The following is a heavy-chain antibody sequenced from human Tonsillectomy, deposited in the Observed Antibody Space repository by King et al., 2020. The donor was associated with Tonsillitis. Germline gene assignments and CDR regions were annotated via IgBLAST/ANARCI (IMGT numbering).Heavy chain of an antibody. CDR3: AKDPACEKITRCYSLAFDI. V-gene: IGHV3-23*04. CDR1: GFSFSSYA. CDR2: ISGSGGNT. D-gene: IGHD2-2*01. J-gene: IGHJ3*02. Sequence: VQLVESGGGLVQPGGSLRLSCAASGFSFSSYAMSWVRQTPGKGLEWVSSISGSGGNTYYADSVKGRFTISRDNSKNTLYLQMNSLGAEDTAVYYCAKDPACEKITRCYSLAFDIWGQGTMVTVSS.